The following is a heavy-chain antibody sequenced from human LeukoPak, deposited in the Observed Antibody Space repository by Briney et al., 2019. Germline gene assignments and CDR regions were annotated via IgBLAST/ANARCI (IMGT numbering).Heavy chain of an antibody. V-gene: IGHV5-51*01. D-gene: IGHD2-15*01. Sequence: GESLKISCTASGYNFPSHWIGWVRQMPGKGLEWMGIIYPADSDTRYSPSFRGQVTISADKSISAAYLQWTSLKASDTAMYYCATGTICSGGSCYLDWGRGTLVTVSS. J-gene: IGHJ4*02. CDR2: IYPADSDT. CDR3: ATGTICSGGSCYLD. CDR1: GYNFPSHW.